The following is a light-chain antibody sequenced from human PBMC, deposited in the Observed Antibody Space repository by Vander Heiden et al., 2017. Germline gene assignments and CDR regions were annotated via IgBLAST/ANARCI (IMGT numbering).Light chain of an antibody. J-gene: IGKJ1*01. Sequence: IQQTQSPSSLSASVGDRVTITCRASQSISNYLNWYQQKPGKAPELLIYAASTLQSGVPSRFSGSGSGTDFTLTIGSLQPEDFATYYCQQGFVIPLTFGHGTNVEI. CDR2: AAS. CDR3: QQGFVIPLT. CDR1: QSISNY. V-gene: IGKV1-39*01.